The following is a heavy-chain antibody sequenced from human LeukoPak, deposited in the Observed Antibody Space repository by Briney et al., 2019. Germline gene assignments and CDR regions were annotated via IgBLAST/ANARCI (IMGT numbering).Heavy chain of an antibody. CDR1: GDSLNTYA. J-gene: IGHJ5*02. D-gene: IGHD3-22*01. CDR2: VIPPLNIP. Sequence: ASVKVSCKTSGDSLNTYAINWVRQAPGQGLEWMGRVIPPLNIPHYAQKFQGRITITAETSSNTSYLELRSLTSDDTAVYYCARAPHYSASSGYNWFHPWGQGSQVTVSS. V-gene: IGHV1-69*04. CDR3: ARAPHYSASSGYNWFHP.